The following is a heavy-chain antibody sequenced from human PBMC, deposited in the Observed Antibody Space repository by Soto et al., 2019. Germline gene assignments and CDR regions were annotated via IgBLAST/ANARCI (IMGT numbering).Heavy chain of an antibody. D-gene: IGHD6-6*01. V-gene: IGHV4-61*01. CDR1: GGPVNSDFYY. CDR2: IYYTGST. CDR3: AREYSNSPEAFDY. J-gene: IGHJ4*02. Sequence: PSETLSLTCTVSGGPVNSDFYYWSWIRQPPGKGLEWIGYIYYTGSTNYNPSLKSRVTISLDTSRNQFSLKLSSVTAADTAVFYCAREYSNSPEAFDYWGQGALVTVSS.